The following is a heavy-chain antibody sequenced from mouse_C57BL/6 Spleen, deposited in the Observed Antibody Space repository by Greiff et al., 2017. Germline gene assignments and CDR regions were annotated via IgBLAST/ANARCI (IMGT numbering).Heavy chain of an antibody. J-gene: IGHJ4*01. V-gene: IGHV1-63*01. CDR2: IYPGGGYT. CDR3: ARGGAMDY. CDR1: GYTFTNYW. Sequence: VQVVESGAELVRPGTSVKMSCKASGYTFTNYWIGWAKQRPGHGLEWIGDIYPGGGYTNYNEKFKGKATLTADKSSSTAYMQFSSLTSEDSAIYYCARGGAMDYWGQGTSVTVSS.